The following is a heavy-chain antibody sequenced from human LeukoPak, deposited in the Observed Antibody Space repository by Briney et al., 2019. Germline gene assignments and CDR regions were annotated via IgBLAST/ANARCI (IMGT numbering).Heavy chain of an antibody. J-gene: IGHJ6*02. CDR2: ISSSGSTI. D-gene: IGHD3-16*01. CDR3: AGETVDGGYYYYYGMDV. Sequence: GGSLRLSCAASGFTFSDYYMSWPRQAPGKGLEWVSYISSSGSTIYYADSMKGRFTISRDNAKNSLYLQMNSLRAEDTAVYYCAGETVDGGYYYYYGMDVWGQGTTVTVSS. V-gene: IGHV3-11*01. CDR1: GFTFSDYY.